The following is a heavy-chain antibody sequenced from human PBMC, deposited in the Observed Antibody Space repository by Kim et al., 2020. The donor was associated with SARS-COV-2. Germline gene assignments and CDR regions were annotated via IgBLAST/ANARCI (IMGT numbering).Heavy chain of an antibody. V-gene: IGHV3-11*05. CDR3: ARASARVRGPSYFDY. Sequence: DSVKGRFTISRDNAKNSLYLQMNSLRAEDTAVYYCARASARVRGPSYFDYWGQGTLVTVSS. J-gene: IGHJ4*02.